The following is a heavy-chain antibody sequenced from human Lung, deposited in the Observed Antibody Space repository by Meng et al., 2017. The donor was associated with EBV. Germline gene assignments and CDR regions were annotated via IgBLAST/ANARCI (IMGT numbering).Heavy chain of an antibody. J-gene: IGHJ4*02. Sequence: HLQLQESGPGLGMPPQTLSPTCIVVSGSLSSRSYYWGWIRQPPGKGLEWIGTILYSGSTYYNSSLKSRVTISVDTSKNQFSPKLSSVTAADTAVYYCARASPTVATDSWGQGTLVTVSS. CDR3: ARASPTVATDS. V-gene: IGHV4-39*01. D-gene: IGHD4-23*01. CDR1: SGSLSSRSYY. CDR2: ILYSGST.